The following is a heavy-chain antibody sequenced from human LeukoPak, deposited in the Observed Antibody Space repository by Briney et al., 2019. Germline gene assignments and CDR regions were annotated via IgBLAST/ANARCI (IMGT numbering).Heavy chain of an antibody. Sequence: GGSLRLSCAASGFTFGGFAMAWVRQTPGKGLEWVSGILAVGTNTDYSDSVKGRFTSYRDNSQNTLYLHMNSLRAADTAVYFCAKDLNSGDGRWEFDPWGQGTLVTVP. CDR1: GFTFGGFA. V-gene: IGHV3-23*01. CDR2: ILAVGTNT. D-gene: IGHD4-17*01. CDR3: AKDLNSGDGRWEFDP. J-gene: IGHJ5*02.